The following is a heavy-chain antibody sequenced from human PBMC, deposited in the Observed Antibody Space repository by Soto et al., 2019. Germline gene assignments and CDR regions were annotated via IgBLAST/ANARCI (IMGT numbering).Heavy chain of an antibody. CDR3: AKKKGGQFPLDG. J-gene: IGHJ4*02. V-gene: IGHV3-23*01. Sequence: EVDLLESGGGLVQPGGSLRLSCAASGFSFSSYSLTWVRQAPGKVLEWVSVISSGGDTIYYADSVKGRFSISRDNSRNAVYLQMNSLRGEDTALYYCAKKKGGQFPLDGWGQGTLVTVSS. D-gene: IGHD1-26*01. CDR2: ISSGGDTI. CDR1: GFSFSSYS.